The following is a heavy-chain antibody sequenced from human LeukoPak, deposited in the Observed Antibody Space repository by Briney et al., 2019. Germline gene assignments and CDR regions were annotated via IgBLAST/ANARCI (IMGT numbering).Heavy chain of an antibody. Sequence: GASVKVSCKTIGGRFKSYGFSWVRQAPGQGLEWMGGFIPIFGTTNYAQKFQGRVTITADESTSTVYMEMSSLTSEDTAVYYCARAGGVCGDDCYWPFKYWGQGTLVTVSS. CDR2: FIPIFGTT. D-gene: IGHD2-21*02. V-gene: IGHV1-69*01. CDR3: ARAGGVCGDDCYWPFKY. CDR1: GGRFKSYG. J-gene: IGHJ4*02.